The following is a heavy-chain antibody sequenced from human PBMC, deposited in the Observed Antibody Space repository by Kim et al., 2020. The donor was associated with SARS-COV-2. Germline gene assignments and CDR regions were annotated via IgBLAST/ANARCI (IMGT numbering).Heavy chain of an antibody. D-gene: IGHD6-13*01. CDR1: GFRFSVYG. CDR2: IWNDGRTK. V-gene: IGHV3-33*03. J-gene: IGHJ4*02. Sequence: GGSLRLSCEASGFRFSVYGMHWVRQAPGKGLEWVAVIWNDGRTKDYVDSVKGRFTISRANSTNTLYLQMNNLRAEDTAMYYCATDRGAAPFDYWGQGILVTVSS. CDR3: ATDRGAAPFDY.